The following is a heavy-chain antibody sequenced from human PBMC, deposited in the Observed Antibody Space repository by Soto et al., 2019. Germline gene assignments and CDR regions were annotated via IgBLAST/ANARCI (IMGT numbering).Heavy chain of an antibody. CDR1: GYTFTSYG. V-gene: IGHV1-18*01. J-gene: IGHJ5*02. D-gene: IGHD3-10*01. CDR2: ISAYNGNT. Sequence: QVQLVQSGAEVKKPGASVKVSCKASGYTFTSYGISWVRQAPGQGLEWMGWISAYNGNTNYAQKLQGRVTMTTDTSASTAYMELRSLGSDDTAMYSCARGRITMVRGPGWFDPWGQGTLVTVSS. CDR3: ARGRITMVRGPGWFDP.